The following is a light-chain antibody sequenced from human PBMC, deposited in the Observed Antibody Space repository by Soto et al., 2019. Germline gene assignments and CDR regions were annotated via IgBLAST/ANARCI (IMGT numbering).Light chain of an antibody. J-gene: IGKJ1*01. CDR2: DAS. CDR1: QNIKTY. Sequence: DIQMTQSPSSLSASVGDRVTITCRASQNIKTYLSWFQQKPGKAPNLLIYDASQLQSGVPSRFSGSGSGTDFTLTISSLQPEDFATYYCQQTYSTSWTFGQGTKVEIK. CDR3: QQTYSTSWT. V-gene: IGKV1-39*01.